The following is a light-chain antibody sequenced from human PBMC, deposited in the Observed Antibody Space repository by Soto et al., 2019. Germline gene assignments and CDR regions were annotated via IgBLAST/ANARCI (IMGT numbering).Light chain of an antibody. Sequence: EIVLTQSPATLSLSPGERATLSCRASQSVSSYLAWYQQKPGQAPRLLIYDASNRATGIPARFSGSGSGTDFTLAISSLAPEDFAVYYCQHRSDWPPDFGPGTRVDIK. V-gene: IGKV3-11*01. CDR1: QSVSSY. J-gene: IGKJ3*01. CDR3: QHRSDWPPD. CDR2: DAS.